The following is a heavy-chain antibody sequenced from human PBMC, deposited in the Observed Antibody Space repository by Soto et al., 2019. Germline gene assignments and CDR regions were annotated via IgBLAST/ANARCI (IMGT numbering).Heavy chain of an antibody. Sequence: LCGGSTSGNYWSWIRQPAGKGLEWIGRIYSSGRTHYNPSLKSRVTMSVSTNHFSLKLNSVTAADTAVYYCARDFDVNTALDYWYFDLWGRGTLVTVSS. CDR3: ARDFDVNTALDYWYFDL. CDR2: IYSSGRT. CDR1: GGSTSGNY. D-gene: IGHD5-18*01. V-gene: IGHV4-4*07. J-gene: IGHJ2*01.